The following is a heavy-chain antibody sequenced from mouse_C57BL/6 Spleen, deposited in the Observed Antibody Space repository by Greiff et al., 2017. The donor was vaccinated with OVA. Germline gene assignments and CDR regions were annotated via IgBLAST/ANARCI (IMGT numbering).Heavy chain of an antibody. V-gene: IGHV1-42*01. CDR1: GYSFTGYY. CDR2: INPSTGGT. Sequence: EVKLQESGPELVKPGASVKISCKASGYSFTGYYMNWVKQSPEKSLEWIGEINPSTGGTTYNQKFKAKATLTVDKSSSTAYMQLKSLTSEDSAVYYCARRTTVVGYFDVWGTGTTVTVSS. CDR3: ARRTTVVGYFDV. D-gene: IGHD1-1*01. J-gene: IGHJ1*03.